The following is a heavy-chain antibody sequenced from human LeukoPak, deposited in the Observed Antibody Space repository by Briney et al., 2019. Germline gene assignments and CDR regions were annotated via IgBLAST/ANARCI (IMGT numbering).Heavy chain of an antibody. CDR3: AKDQRRSSSSGLAY. CDR2: IKQDGSEK. V-gene: IGHV3-7*01. CDR1: GFTFSSYW. D-gene: IGHD6-6*01. Sequence: GGSLRLSCAASGFTFSSYWMSWVRPAPGKGLEWVANIKQDGSEKYYVDSVKGRFTISRDNAKNSLYLQMNSLRAEDTAVYYCAKDQRRSSSSGLAYWGQGTLVTVSS. J-gene: IGHJ4*02.